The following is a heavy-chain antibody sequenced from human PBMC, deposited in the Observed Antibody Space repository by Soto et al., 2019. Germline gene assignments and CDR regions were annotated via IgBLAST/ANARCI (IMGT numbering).Heavy chain of an antibody. CDR1: GYSFTSYW. J-gene: IGHJ4*02. D-gene: IGHD2-8*01. Sequence: PGESLKISCKGSGYSFTSYWIGWVRQMPGKGLEWMGIIYPGDSDTRYSPSFQGQVTISADKSISTAYLQWSSLKASDTAMYYCARQKLGPSEYCTNGVCYTLGPFDYWGQGTLVTVSS. V-gene: IGHV5-51*01. CDR2: IYPGDSDT. CDR3: ARQKLGPSEYCTNGVCYTLGPFDY.